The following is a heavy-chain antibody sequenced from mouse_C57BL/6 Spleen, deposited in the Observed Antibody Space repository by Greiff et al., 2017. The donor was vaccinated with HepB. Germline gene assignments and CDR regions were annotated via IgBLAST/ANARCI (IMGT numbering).Heavy chain of an antibody. Sequence: VQLQQSGPELVKPGASVKIPCKASGYTFTDYNMDWVKQSHGKSLEWIGDINPNNGGTIYNQKFKGKATLTVDKSSSTAYMELRSLTSEDTAVYYCARWSHYYGSSYDAMDYWGQGTSVTVSS. J-gene: IGHJ4*01. D-gene: IGHD1-1*01. CDR3: ARWSHYYGSSYDAMDY. V-gene: IGHV1-18*01. CDR2: INPNNGGT. CDR1: GYTFTDYN.